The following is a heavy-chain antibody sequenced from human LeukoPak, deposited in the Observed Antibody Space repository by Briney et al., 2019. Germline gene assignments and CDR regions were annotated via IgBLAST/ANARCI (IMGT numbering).Heavy chain of an antibody. D-gene: IGHD3-22*01. V-gene: IGHV3-66*02. CDR1: GFTVSSNY. CDR2: IYSGGST. Sequence: GGSLRLSCAASGFTVSSNYMSWVRQAPGKGLEWVSVIYSGGSTYYADSVKGRFTISRDNSKNTLYLQMNSLRAEDTAVYYCARGGGSGYPYYYYYYYMDVWGKGTTVTVSS. J-gene: IGHJ6*03. CDR3: ARGGGSGYPYYYYYYYMDV.